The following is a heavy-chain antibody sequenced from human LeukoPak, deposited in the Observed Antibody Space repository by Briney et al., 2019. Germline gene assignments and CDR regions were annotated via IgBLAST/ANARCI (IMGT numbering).Heavy chain of an antibody. V-gene: IGHV3-30*02. Sequence: GGSLRLSCAASGFTFSSYGMHWVRQAPGKGLEWVAFIRYDGSNKYYADSVKGRFTISRDNSKNTLYLQMNSLRAADTAVYYCAKDPYYGSGSYSWAFDIWGQGTMVTVSS. CDR2: IRYDGSNK. J-gene: IGHJ3*02. CDR1: GFTFSSYG. D-gene: IGHD3-10*01. CDR3: AKDPYYGSGSYSWAFDI.